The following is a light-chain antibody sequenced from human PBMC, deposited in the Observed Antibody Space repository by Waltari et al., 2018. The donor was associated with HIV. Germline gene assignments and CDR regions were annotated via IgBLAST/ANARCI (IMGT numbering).Light chain of an antibody. V-gene: IGLV2-11*01. CDR2: DVN. J-gene: IGLJ2*01. CDR1: SSYVGGYTF. Sequence: QSALTQPRSVSGSPGQSVTVSCTGTSSYVGGYTFVSCYQQHPGKAPKLMIYDVNKRPSGVPDRFSGSKSGNTASLTISGLQAEDEADYYCCSYAGNYTLVFGGGTKLTVL. CDR3: CSYAGNYTLV.